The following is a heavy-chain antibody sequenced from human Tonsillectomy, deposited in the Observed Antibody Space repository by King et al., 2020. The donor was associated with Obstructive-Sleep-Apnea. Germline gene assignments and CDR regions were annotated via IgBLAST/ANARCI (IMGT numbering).Heavy chain of an antibody. CDR3: ARGVVTTGEYYFDN. V-gene: IGHV4-38-2*02. J-gene: IGHJ4*02. Sequence: QLQESGPGLVKPSETLFLTCTVSGHSVSSGYYWGWIRQPPGKGLEWIGSIYHSGSTYYNPSLKSRVTISVDTSKNHFSLTLSSVTAADTAVYYCARGVVTTGEYYFDNWGQGTLVTVSS. CDR1: GHSVSSGYY. CDR2: IYHSGST. D-gene: IGHD4-11*01.